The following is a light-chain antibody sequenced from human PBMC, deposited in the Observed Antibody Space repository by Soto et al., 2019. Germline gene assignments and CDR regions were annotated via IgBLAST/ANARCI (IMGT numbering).Light chain of an antibody. V-gene: IGKV1-39*01. Sequence: ASRAISNYLNWFQQKPGKAPKLLVYGASNLQGGVPSRISGSGSGTDFSLTISSLQPEDFATYYCQQTYSTPQTFGQGTKVDNK. CDR2: GAS. CDR3: QQTYSTPQT. J-gene: IGKJ1*01. CDR1: RAISNY.